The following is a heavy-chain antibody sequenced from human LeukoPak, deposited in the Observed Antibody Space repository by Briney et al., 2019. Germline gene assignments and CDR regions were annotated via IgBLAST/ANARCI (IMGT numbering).Heavy chain of an antibody. CDR2: LRYDGSNK. D-gene: IGHD3-10*01. Sequence: GGSLRLSCAVSGITFTTYGMHWVRQAPGKGLEWVAFLRYDGSNKYYGDSVKGRFTISRDNAKNSLYLQMNSLRAEDTAVYYCAREGITMVRGVNYYYMDVWGKGTTVTVSS. J-gene: IGHJ6*03. CDR3: AREGITMVRGVNYYYMDV. CDR1: GITFTTYG. V-gene: IGHV3-30*02.